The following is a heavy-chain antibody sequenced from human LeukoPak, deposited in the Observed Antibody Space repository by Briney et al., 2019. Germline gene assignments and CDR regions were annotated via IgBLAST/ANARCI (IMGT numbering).Heavy chain of an antibody. Sequence: GSLRLSCVASGVTVSSNFISWVRQAPGKGLEWVSVIYSGGSTYYADSVKGRFTISRDNSKNTLYLQMNSLRAEDTAVYYCARGFPYWGQGTLVTVSS. CDR1: GVTVSSNF. CDR2: IYSGGST. J-gene: IGHJ4*02. V-gene: IGHV3-53*01. CDR3: ARGFPY.